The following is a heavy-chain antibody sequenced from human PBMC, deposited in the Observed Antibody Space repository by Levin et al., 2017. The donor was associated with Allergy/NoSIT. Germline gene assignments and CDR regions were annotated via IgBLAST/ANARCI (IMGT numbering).Heavy chain of an antibody. CDR1: GFTFDDYA. D-gene: IGHD2-15*01. V-gene: IGHV3-9*01. J-gene: IGHJ6*02. Sequence: GGSLRLSCAASGFTFDDYAMHWVRQAPGKGLEWVSGINWNSGSIDYAGSVKGRFTISRDNAKNSLYLQMNSLRAEDTALYYCAKGQYCSGGSCYGMDVWGQGTTVTVSS. CDR3: AKGQYCSGGSCYGMDV. CDR2: INWNSGSI.